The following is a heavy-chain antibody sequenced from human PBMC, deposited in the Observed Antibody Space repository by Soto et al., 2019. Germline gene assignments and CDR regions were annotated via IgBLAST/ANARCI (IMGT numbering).Heavy chain of an antibody. J-gene: IGHJ6*02. CDR2: ISSSSSYI. CDR3: ARTNKYYYDSSGYYLYGMDV. CDR1: GFTFSSYS. D-gene: IGHD3-22*01. Sequence: GSLRLSCAASGFTFSSYSMNWVRQAPGKGLEWVSSISSSSSYIYYADSVKGRFTISRDNAKNSLYLQMNSLRAEDTAVYYCARTNKYYYDSSGYYLYGMDVWGQGTTVTVSS. V-gene: IGHV3-21*01.